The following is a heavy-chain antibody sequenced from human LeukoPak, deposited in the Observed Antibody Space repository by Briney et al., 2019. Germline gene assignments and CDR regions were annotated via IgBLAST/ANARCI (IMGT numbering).Heavy chain of an antibody. J-gene: IGHJ3*02. D-gene: IGHD2-21*02. Sequence: SETLSLTCTASGVSISSYYWSWIRPPAGKGLEWIGLIYTSGSTNYNPSLKSRVTMSVDTSKNQFSLKLSSVTAADTAVYYCARDRGAYCGGDCYSGDAFDIWGQGTMVTVSS. CDR3: ARDRGAYCGGDCYSGDAFDI. V-gene: IGHV4-4*07. CDR1: GVSISSYY. CDR2: IYTSGST.